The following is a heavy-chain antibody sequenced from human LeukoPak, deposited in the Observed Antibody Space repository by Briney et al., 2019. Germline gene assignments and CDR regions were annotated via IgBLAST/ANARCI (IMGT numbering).Heavy chain of an antibody. CDR3: ARAEYYFDY. J-gene: IGHJ4*02. CDR1: GGSISSYY. V-gene: IGHV4-59*01. D-gene: IGHD3-10*01. Sequence: SETLSLTCAVSGGSISSYYWSWIRQPPGKGLEWIGYIYYSGSTNYNPSLKSRVTISVDTSKNQFSLKLSSVTAADTAVYYCARAEYYFDYWGQGTLVTVSS. CDR2: IYYSGST.